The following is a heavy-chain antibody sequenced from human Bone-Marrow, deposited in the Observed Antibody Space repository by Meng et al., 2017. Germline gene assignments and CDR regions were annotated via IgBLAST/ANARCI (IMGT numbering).Heavy chain of an antibody. D-gene: IGHD1-26*01. CDR1: GFTSGLSFNIYS. CDR3: VRDGIFDV. CDR2: ISNSGSYI. J-gene: IGHJ4*02. V-gene: IGHV3-21*01. Sequence: GESLKISCAASGFTSGLSFNIYSMNWVRQAPGKGLEWVSSISNSGSYIYYADSVKGRFTISRDNAKNSLYLQMDSLRAEDTAVYYCVRDGIFDVWGQGTLVTVSS.